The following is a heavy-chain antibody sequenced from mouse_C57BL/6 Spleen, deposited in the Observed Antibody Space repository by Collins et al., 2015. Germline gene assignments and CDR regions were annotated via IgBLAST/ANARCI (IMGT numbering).Heavy chain of an antibody. J-gene: IGHJ2*01. D-gene: IGHD1-1*01. V-gene: IGHV9-3*02. CDR2: INTNTGEP. CDR1: GYTFTNYG. CDR3: ARFTTVVAPFDY. Sequence: QIQLVQSGPELKKPGETVKISCKASGYTFTNYGMNWVKQAPGKGLKWMGWINTNTGEPIYAEEFKGRFAFSLETSASTAYLQINNLKNEDTATYFCARFTTVVAPFDYWGQGTTLTVSS.